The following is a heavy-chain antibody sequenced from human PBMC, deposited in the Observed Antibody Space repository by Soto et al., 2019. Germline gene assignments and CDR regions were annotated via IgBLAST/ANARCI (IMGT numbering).Heavy chain of an antibody. CDR3: ARIGYFVFVGPHYAFDI. CDR2: IYYSGST. D-gene: IGHD3-9*01. CDR1: GGSISSYY. V-gene: IGHV4-59*08. Sequence: SETLSLTCTVSGGSISSYYWSWIRQPPGKGLEWIGYIYYSGSTNYNPSLKSRVTISVDTSKNQFSLKLSSVTAADTAVYYCARIGYFVFVGPHYAFDIWGQGTMVTVSS. J-gene: IGHJ3*02.